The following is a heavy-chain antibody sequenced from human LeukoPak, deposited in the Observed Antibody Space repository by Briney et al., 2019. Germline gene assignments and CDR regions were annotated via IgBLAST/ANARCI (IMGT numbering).Heavy chain of an antibody. CDR3: ARNQNSATYYYYMDV. V-gene: IGHV3-20*04. CDR1: GFTFGDYG. D-gene: IGHD1-26*01. J-gene: IGHJ6*03. CDR2: INWNGGGT. Sequence: PGGSLRLSCAASGFTFGDYGMSWVRQAPGKGLEWVSGINWNGGGTGYADSVKGRFTISRDNAKNSLYLQMNSLRAEDTALYYCARNQNSATYYYYMDVWGKGTTVTVSS.